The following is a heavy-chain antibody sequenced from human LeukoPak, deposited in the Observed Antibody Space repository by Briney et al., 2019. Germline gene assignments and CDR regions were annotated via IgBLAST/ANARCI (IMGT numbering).Heavy chain of an antibody. J-gene: IGHJ4*02. V-gene: IGHV1-2*02. CDR1: GYTFTSYY. Sequence: GASVKVSCKASGYTFTSYYMHWVRQAPGQGLEWMGWINPHTGGTNYAQKFQGRVTMTRGASISTAYMELSRLRSDDTAVYYCARPYCGGGSCHDYFDYWGQGTLVTVSS. D-gene: IGHD2-15*01. CDR2: INPHTGGT. CDR3: ARPYCGGGSCHDYFDY.